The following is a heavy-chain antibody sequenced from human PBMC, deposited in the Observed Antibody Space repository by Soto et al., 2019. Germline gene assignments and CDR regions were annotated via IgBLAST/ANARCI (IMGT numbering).Heavy chain of an antibody. CDR1: GGSISSYY. V-gene: IGHV4-59*08. CDR2: IYYSGST. CDR3: AGLAHYDSSPWFDP. D-gene: IGHD3-22*01. J-gene: IGHJ5*02. Sequence: PSETLSLTCTVSGGSISSYYWSWIRQPPGKGLEWIGYIYYSGSTNYNPSLKSRVTISVDTSKNQFSLKLSSVTAADTAVYYCAGLAHYDSSPWFDPWGQGTLVTVSS.